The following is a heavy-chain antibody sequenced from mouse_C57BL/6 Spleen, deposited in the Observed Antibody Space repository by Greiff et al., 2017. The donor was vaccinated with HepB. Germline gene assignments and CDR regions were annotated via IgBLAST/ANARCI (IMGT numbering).Heavy chain of an antibody. CDR1: GFTFSDYY. CDR3: AREDYGSSPWFAY. V-gene: IGHV5-16*01. CDR2: INYDGSST. D-gene: IGHD1-1*01. Sequence: EVKVVESEGGLVQPGSSMKLSCTASGFTFSDYYMAWVRQVPEKGLEWVANINYDGSSTYYLDSLKSRFIISSDNAKNILYLQMSSLKSEDTATYYCAREDYGSSPWFAYWGQGTLVTVSA. J-gene: IGHJ3*01.